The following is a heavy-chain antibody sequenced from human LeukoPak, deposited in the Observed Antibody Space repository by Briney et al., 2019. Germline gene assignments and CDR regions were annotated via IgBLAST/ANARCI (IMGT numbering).Heavy chain of an antibody. J-gene: IGHJ6*02. D-gene: IGHD2-15*01. CDR1: GGSFSGYY. V-gene: IGHV4-34*01. Sequence: SETLSLTCAVYGGSFSGYYWSWIRQPPGKGLEWIGEINHSGSTNYNPSLKSRVTISVDTSKSQFSLKLSSVTAADTAVYYCARRSGCSGGSCYSYGMDVWGQGTTVTVSS. CDR3: ARRSGCSGGSCYSYGMDV. CDR2: INHSGST.